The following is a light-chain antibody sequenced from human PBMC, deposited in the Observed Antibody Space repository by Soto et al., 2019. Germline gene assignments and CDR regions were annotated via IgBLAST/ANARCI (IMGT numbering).Light chain of an antibody. V-gene: IGLV2-8*01. CDR2: EVS. J-gene: IGLJ1*01. CDR1: SSDVGDYNY. Sequence: QSVLTQPPSASGSPGQSVTFSCTGTSSDVGDYNYVSWYQQHPGKAPKLMIYEVSKRPSGVPDRFSGSKSGNTASLTVSGLQAEDEADYYCSSYAASNNFVFGTGPKVTVL. CDR3: SSYAASNNFV.